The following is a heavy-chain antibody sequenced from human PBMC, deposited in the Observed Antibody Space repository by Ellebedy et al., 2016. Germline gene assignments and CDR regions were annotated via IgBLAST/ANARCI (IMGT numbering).Heavy chain of an antibody. D-gene: IGHD1-26*01. CDR1: GFTFSRNY. V-gene: IGHV3-53*01. J-gene: IGHJ4*02. CDR2: IYSGGST. CDR3: ARVWTPASGSQRAMDY. Sequence: GESLKISXAASGFTFSRNYMSWVRQAPGEGLEWVSIIYSGGSTYYADSVKGRFTISRDNSKNTLFLQMNSLRAEDTAVYYCARVWTPASGSQRAMDYWGRGTLVTVSS.